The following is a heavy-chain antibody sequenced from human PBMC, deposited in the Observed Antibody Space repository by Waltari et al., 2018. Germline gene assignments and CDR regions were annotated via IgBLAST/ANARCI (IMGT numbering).Heavy chain of an antibody. CDR3: ARAFGSGSYAWFDS. CDR1: GDSVTRGSYY. D-gene: IGHD3-10*01. Sequence: QLQLQESGPGLVKPSETLSLTCPVSGDSVTRGSYYWGWIRQPPRKGLEWIGIMYYRGSSYSNPSLKSRVTISVDTSKNQFSLKLSSVAAADTAVYYCARAFGSGSYAWFDSWGQGTLVTVSS. V-gene: IGHV4-39*01. CDR2: MYYRGSS. J-gene: IGHJ5*01.